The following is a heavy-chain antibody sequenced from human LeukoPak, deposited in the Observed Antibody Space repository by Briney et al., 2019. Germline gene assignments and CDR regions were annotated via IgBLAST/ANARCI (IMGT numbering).Heavy chain of an antibody. J-gene: IGHJ4*02. CDR3: ARGRSLYFDY. Sequence: SETLSLTCIVSGGSISGYYWNWIRQPAGKGLEWIGRIYTNVITNYNPSLKSRVTMSVDTSKNQFSLMLSSVAAADTAVYYCARGRSLYFDYWGQGTRVTVSS. CDR1: GGSISGYY. CDR2: IYTNVIT. V-gene: IGHV4-4*07.